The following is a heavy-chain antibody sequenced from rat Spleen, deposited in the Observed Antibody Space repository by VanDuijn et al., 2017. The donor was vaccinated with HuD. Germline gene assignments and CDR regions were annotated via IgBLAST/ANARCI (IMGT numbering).Heavy chain of an antibody. J-gene: IGHJ4*01. CDR2: ISPDGGST. Sequence: EVQLMETGGGLVQPGESLKLSCVASGFTFSGYWMYWIRQAPGEGLEWISSISPDGGSTYYPDSVKGRVTISRNNAENTVYLQMNSLRSEDTATYYCGKDMNYYSTYPFYVMGDWGQGASVTVSS. CDR1: GFTFSGYW. CDR3: GKDMNYYSTYPFYVMGD. V-gene: IGHV5-58*01. D-gene: IGHD1-2*01.